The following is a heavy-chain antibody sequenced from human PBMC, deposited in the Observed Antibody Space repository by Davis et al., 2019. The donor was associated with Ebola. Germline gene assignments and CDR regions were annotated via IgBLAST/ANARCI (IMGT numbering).Heavy chain of an antibody. Sequence: SETLSLTCAVYGGSFSGYFWGWIRQPPGKGLEWMGEINHHGITSYNPSLKSRVSMSVDTSKKQFSLKVTSVTAADTAVYYCARGLFWSGLDVWGQGTTVTVSS. V-gene: IGHV4-34*01. CDR2: INHHGIT. J-gene: IGHJ6*02. D-gene: IGHD1-1*01. CDR1: GGSFSGYF. CDR3: ARGLFWSGLDV.